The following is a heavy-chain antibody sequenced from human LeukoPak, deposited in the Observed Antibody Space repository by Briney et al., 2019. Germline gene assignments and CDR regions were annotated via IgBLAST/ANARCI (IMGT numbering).Heavy chain of an antibody. J-gene: IGHJ4*02. V-gene: IGHV4-59*01. D-gene: IGHD3-10*01. Sequence: SETLSLTCTVSGGSISTYYWNWIRQPPGKGLEWIGYIYYSGSTNYNPSLKSRVTISVDTSKNQFSLRLRSVAAADTAVYYCARGEGRSLSIFDYWGQGTLVTVSS. CDR3: ARGEGRSLSIFDY. CDR2: IYYSGST. CDR1: GGSISTYY.